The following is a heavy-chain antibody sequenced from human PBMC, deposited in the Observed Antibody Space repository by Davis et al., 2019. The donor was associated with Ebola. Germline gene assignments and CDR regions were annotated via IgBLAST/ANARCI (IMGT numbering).Heavy chain of an antibody. CDR2: FSYGDNT. J-gene: IGHJ6*02. V-gene: IGHV4-39*01. D-gene: IGHD6-19*01. CDR1: GASISSRSYY. Sequence: MPSETLSLTCTVSGASISSRSYYWGSIRQPPGKGLEWVGSFSYGDNTHYYNPSLRSRVTISVDMSKNQFSLKLSSVTAADTAVYYCARQSSGWYFIGWGQGTTVTVSS. CDR3: ARQSSGWYFIG.